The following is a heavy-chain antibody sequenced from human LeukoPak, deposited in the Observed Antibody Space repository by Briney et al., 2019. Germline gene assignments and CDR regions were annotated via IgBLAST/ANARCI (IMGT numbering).Heavy chain of an antibody. D-gene: IGHD3-9*01. J-gene: IGHJ4*02. V-gene: IGHV1-69*05. CDR3: ARALRYFDWLLFGY. CDR2: IIPIFAAA. CDR1: GGTLSNCP. Sequence: SVKVSCKASGGTLSNCPISRVRQAPGQGLEWVGGIIPIFAAANYAQKFQGRVTMTRDTSISTAYMELSRLRSDDTAVYYCARALRYFDWLLFGYWGQGTLVTVSS.